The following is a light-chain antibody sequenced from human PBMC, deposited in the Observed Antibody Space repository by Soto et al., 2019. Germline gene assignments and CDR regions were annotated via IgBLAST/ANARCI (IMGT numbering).Light chain of an antibody. CDR2: DAS. CDR1: QSVSSY. V-gene: IGKV3-11*01. J-gene: IGKJ1*01. Sequence: DIVMTQSPATLSLSAGDRVTITCRASQSVSSYLAWYQQKPGQAPRLLIYDASTRATGIPARFSGSGSGTDFTLTITSLEPEDFAVYYCRQRSNWPPTFGQGTKVDIK. CDR3: RQRSNWPPT.